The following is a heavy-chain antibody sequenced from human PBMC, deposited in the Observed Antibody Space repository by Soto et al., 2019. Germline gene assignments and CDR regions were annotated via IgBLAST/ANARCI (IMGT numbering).Heavy chain of an antibody. V-gene: IGHV3-30*18. Sequence: QVQLVESGGGVVQPGRSLRLSCAASGFTFSSYGMHWVRQAPGKGLEWVAVISYDGSNKYYADSVKGRFTISRDNSKNTLYLQMNSLRAEDTAVYYCAKAPVAAYFDYWCQGTLVTVSS. CDR2: ISYDGSNK. J-gene: IGHJ4*02. CDR1: GFTFSSYG. CDR3: AKAPVAAYFDY. D-gene: IGHD6-19*01.